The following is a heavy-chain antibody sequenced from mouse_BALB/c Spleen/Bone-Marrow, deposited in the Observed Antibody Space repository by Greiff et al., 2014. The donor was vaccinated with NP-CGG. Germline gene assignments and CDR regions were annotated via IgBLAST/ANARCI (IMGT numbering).Heavy chain of an antibody. CDR2: IFPGTGTT. V-gene: IGHV1S132*01. CDR1: GYTFTSYW. Sequence: VQLQESGAELAKPGASVKLSCKTSGYTFTSYWIQWVKQRPGQGLGWIGEIFPGTGTTYYNEKFKGKATLTIDTSSSTAYMQLSSLTSEDSAVYFCAREGSRLRGYFDVWGAGTTVTVSS. D-gene: IGHD1-1*01. CDR3: AREGSRLRGYFDV. J-gene: IGHJ1*01.